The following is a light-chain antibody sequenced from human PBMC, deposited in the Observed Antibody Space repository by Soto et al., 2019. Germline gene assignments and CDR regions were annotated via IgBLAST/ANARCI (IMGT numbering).Light chain of an antibody. J-gene: IGKJ2*01. CDR3: QHYDSSPPYT. V-gene: IGKV3-20*01. Sequence: EIVLTQSPVTLSLSPGERATLSCRASRSFASSSLGWYQQKPGQAPRLLIYAESTRATGIPDRFSGSGSATDFTLTISRLEPEDSAVYYCQHYDSSPPYTFGQGTKLEIK. CDR2: AES. CDR1: RSFASSS.